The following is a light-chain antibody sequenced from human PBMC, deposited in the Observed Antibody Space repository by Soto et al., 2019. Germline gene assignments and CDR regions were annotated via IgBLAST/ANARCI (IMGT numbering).Light chain of an antibody. V-gene: IGLV2-14*01. CDR2: DVS. CDR1: SSDVGGYNF. Sequence: QSALTQPASVSGSPGQSITISCTGTSSDVGGYNFVSWYQQHPGKAPKLIIYDVSNRPPGVSNRFSGSKSGNTASLTISGLHAEDEADYYCSSYTSSSTVVFGGGTKLTVL. CDR3: SSYTSSSTVV. J-gene: IGLJ2*01.